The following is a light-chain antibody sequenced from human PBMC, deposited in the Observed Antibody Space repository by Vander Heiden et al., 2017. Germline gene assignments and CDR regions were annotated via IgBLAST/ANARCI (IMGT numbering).Light chain of an antibody. J-gene: IGKJ5*01. V-gene: IGKV1-12*01. CDR2: AAS. CDR1: QGISNS. Sequence: DIRMSQSPSSVSASVGDRVTITCRASQGISNSLAWYQQKPGKAPKLLISAASSLQSGVPSRFSGSVSGTDFTLSISSLQPEDFATYFCQQANSFPITFGQGTRLEIK. CDR3: QQANSFPIT.